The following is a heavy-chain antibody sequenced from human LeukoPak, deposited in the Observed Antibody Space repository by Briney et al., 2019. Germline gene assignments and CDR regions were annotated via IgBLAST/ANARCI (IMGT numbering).Heavy chain of an antibody. D-gene: IGHD3-9*01. Sequence: SGGSLRLSCAASGFTFDDYGMSWVRQAPGKGLEWVSGINWNGGSTGYADSVKGRFTTSRDNAKNSMYLQMNSLRAEDTAVYYCARDEIYYDILTGYRHFDYWGQGTLVTVFS. CDR3: ARDEIYYDILTGYRHFDY. CDR2: INWNGGST. V-gene: IGHV3-20*04. CDR1: GFTFDDYG. J-gene: IGHJ4*02.